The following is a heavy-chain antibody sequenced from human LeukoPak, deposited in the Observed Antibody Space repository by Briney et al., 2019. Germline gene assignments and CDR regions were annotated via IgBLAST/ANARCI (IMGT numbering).Heavy chain of an antibody. Sequence: SLRLSCAASGFTFDDYAMHWVRQAPGKGLEWVSGISWNSGSIGYADSVKGRFTISRDNAKNSLYLQMNSLRAEDTALYYCAKDIRGYYYGSGSYFFDYWGQGTLVTVSS. CDR2: ISWNSGSI. V-gene: IGHV3-9*01. J-gene: IGHJ4*02. D-gene: IGHD3-10*01. CDR3: AKDIRGYYYGSGSYFFDY. CDR1: GFTFDDYA.